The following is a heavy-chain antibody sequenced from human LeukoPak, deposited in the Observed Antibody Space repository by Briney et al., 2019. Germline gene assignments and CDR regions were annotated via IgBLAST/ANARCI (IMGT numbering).Heavy chain of an antibody. V-gene: IGHV3-23*01. CDR1: GFTFSNYA. CDR2: ISGSGGST. J-gene: IGHJ4*02. CDR3: ARQQFDSSGYYFDY. D-gene: IGHD3-22*01. Sequence: PGESLRLSCAASGFTFSNYAMSWVRQAPGQGLEWVSGISGSGGSTYYADSVKGRFTISRDNSKNTLFLLMNSLRVEDTAVYYCARQQFDSSGYYFDYWGQGTLVTVSS.